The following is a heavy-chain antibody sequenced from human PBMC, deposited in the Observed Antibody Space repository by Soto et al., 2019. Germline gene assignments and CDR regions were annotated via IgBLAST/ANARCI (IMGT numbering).Heavy chain of an antibody. V-gene: IGHV4-34*01. J-gene: IGHJ4*02. Sequence: SETLSLTCAVYGGSFSGYYWSWIRQPPGKGLEWIGEINHSGSTNYNPSLKSRVTISVDTSKNQFSLKLSSVTAADTAVYYCARGLDGMEQQLVLRYWGQGTLVTVSS. CDR2: INHSGST. CDR3: ARGLDGMEQQLVLRY. CDR1: GGSFSGYY. D-gene: IGHD6-13*01.